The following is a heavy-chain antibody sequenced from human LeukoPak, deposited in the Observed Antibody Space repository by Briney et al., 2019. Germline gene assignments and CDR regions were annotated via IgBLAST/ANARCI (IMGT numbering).Heavy chain of an antibody. J-gene: IGHJ4*02. D-gene: IGHD3-10*01. CDR2: ISAYNGNT. Sequence: ASVKVSCKASGYTFTSYGISWVRQAPGQGLEWMGWISAYNGNTNYAQKLQGRVTMTTDTSTSTAYMELRSLRSDDTAVYYCARVLDTMVRGVITAADYWGQGTLVTVSS. V-gene: IGHV1-18*01. CDR1: GYTFTSYG. CDR3: ARVLDTMVRGVITAADY.